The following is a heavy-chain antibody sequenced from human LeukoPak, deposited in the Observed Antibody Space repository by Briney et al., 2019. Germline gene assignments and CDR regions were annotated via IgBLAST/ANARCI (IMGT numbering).Heavy chain of an antibody. CDR2: IYSSGTT. Sequence: SETLSLTYSVSGGSISSYYWSWIRQPAGKGLEWIGRIYSSGTTDYNPSLESRVTISVDKSKNQFSLNLSSVTAADTAVYYCARGPGGGYYDNFMDVWGKGTTVTVSS. J-gene: IGHJ6*03. D-gene: IGHD3-16*01. CDR3: ARGPGGGYYDNFMDV. CDR1: GGSISSYY. V-gene: IGHV4-4*07.